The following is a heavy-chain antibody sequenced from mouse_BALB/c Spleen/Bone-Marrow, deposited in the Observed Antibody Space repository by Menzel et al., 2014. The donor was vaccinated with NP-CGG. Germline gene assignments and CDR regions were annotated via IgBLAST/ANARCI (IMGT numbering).Heavy chain of an antibody. CDR2: IYPYNGGT. Sequence: EVKLMESGPELVKPGASVKISCKASGYTFSDYNMHWVKQSHGKSLEWIGNIYPYNGGTGYNQKFKRKATLTVDNSSSTAYMELRSLTSGDSAVYHCARGWLLSWFAYWGQGTLVAVSA. J-gene: IGHJ3*01. CDR1: GYTFSDYN. CDR3: ARGWLLSWFAY. V-gene: IGHV1S29*02. D-gene: IGHD2-3*01.